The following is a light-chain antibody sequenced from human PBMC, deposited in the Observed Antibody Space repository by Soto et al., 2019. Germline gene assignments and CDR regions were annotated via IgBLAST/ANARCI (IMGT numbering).Light chain of an antibody. J-gene: IGLJ2*01. V-gene: IGLV2-8*01. CDR3: SSYSGTNNLLI. CDR2: EVS. Sequence: QSALTQPPSASGSPGQSVTISCTGTSNDVGNYNYVSWYQQHPGKAPKVLISEVSKRPSGVPDRFSGSKSGNVASLTVSGLQAEDEADYYCSSYSGTNNLLIFGGGTKLTVL. CDR1: SNDVGNYNY.